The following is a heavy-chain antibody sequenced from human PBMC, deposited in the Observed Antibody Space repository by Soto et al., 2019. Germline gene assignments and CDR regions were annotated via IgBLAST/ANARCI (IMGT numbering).Heavy chain of an antibody. D-gene: IGHD6-13*01. Sequence: PGGSLRLSCAASGFTFSSYAMSWVRQAPGKGLEWVSAISGSGGGTYYADSVKGRFTISRDNSKNTLYLQMNSLRAEDTAVYYCAKVPSARRAAAGNFDYWGQGTLVTVSS. J-gene: IGHJ4*02. CDR2: ISGSGGGT. CDR1: GFTFSSYA. CDR3: AKVPSARRAAAGNFDY. V-gene: IGHV3-23*01.